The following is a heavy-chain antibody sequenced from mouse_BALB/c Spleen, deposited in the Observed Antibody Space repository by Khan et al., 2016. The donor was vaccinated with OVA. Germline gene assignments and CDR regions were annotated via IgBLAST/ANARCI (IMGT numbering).Heavy chain of an antibody. CDR3: ARAGWDVFAY. J-gene: IGHJ3*01. Sequence: QVQLQQSGPELVKPGASVKMSCKASGYTFTDYVMNWVKQRNGQGLEWIGQIYPGSDSTYYNEKFKGKATLTADRSSSTAYMPFSNLTSEDSAVYFCARAGWDVFAYWGRGTLVTVSA. V-gene: IGHV1-77*01. D-gene: IGHD4-1*01. CDR1: GYTFTDYV. CDR2: IYPGSDST.